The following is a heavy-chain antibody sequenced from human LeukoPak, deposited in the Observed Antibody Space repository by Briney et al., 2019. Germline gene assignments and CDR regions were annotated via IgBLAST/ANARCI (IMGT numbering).Heavy chain of an antibody. CDR2: IKQDGSEK. CDR1: GFTFSSYW. D-gene: IGHD3-9*01. V-gene: IGHV3-7*03. J-gene: IGHJ4*02. CDR3: ARVLTDWSSSVYYFDY. Sequence: GGSLRLSCAASGFTFSSYWMSWVCQAPGKGLEWVANIKQDGSEKYYVDSVKGRFTISRDNAKNSLYLQMNSLRAEDTAVYYCARVLTDWSSSVYYFDYWGQGTLVTVSS.